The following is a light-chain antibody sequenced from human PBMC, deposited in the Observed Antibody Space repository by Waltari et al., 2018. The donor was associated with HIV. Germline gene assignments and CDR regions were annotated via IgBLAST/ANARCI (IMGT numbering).Light chain of an antibody. J-gene: IGKJ2*01. V-gene: IGKV1-39*01. CDR2: AIS. Sequence: DIQMTQSPSSLSASVGDRVTITCRASQTIPNYLNWYHQKPGKAPKLLIYAISTVQSGLPSRFRGSGSGTNFTLTINTLQPEDCGTYYCQQSFSTLPYTFGQGTKVEI. CDR1: QTIPNY. CDR3: QQSFSTLPYT.